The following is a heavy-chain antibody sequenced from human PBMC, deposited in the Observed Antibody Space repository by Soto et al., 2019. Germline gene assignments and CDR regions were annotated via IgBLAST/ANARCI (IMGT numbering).Heavy chain of an antibody. J-gene: IGHJ6*03. V-gene: IGHV4-39*01. D-gene: IGHD2-15*01. CDR3: ARRSGYCSGGSCYPPNYYYYYYMDV. CDR1: GGSISSSSYY. CDR2: IYYSGST. Sequence: SETLSLTCTVSGGSISSSSYYWGWIRQPPGKGLEWIGSIYYSGSTYYNPSLKSRVTISVDTSKNQFSLKLSSVTAADTAVYYCARRSGYCSGGSCYPPNYYYYYYMDVWGKGTTVTVSS.